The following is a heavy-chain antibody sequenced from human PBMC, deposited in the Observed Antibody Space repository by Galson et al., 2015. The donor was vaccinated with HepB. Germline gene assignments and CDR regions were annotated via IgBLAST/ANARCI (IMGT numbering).Heavy chain of an antibody. D-gene: IGHD2/OR15-2a*01. CDR2: ISYDGSNK. CDR3: ASIVRGDY. J-gene: IGHJ4*02. Sequence: SLRLSCAASGFTFSSYAMHWVRQAPGKGLEWVAVISYDGSNKYYADSVKGRFTISRDNSKNTQYLQMNSLRAEDTAVYYCASIVRGDYWGQGTLVTVSS. CDR1: GFTFSSYA. V-gene: IGHV3-30-3*01.